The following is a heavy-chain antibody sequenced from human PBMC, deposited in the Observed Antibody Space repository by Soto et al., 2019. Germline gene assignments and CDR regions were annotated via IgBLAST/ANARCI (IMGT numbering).Heavy chain of an antibody. Sequence: QVQLQESGPGLVKPSETLSLTCTVSGGSISSYYWSWIRQPPGKGLEWIGYIYYSGSTNYNPSLKSRVTXXVXTXXNQFSLKLSSVTAADTAVYYCARPTRIGTWIWFDPWGQGTLVTVSS. CDR1: GGSISSYY. J-gene: IGHJ5*02. CDR2: IYYSGST. CDR3: ARPTRIGTWIWFDP. D-gene: IGHD5-12*01. V-gene: IGHV4-59*01.